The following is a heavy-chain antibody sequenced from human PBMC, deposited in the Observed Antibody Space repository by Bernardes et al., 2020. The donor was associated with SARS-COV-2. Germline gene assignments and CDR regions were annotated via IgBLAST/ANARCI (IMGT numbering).Heavy chain of an antibody. J-gene: IGHJ4*02. CDR1: GFSINNAW. V-gene: IGHV3-15*01. CDR2: ITSKTDGGTT. Sequence: SLRLSCAASGFSINNAWMSWVRQAPGKGLEWIGRITSKTDGGTTDYAAPVKGRFTISRDDSKNTLYLQMNSLKTEDTAVYYCTTVPRDPVGFDYWGQGTLVTVSS. D-gene: IGHD1-26*01. CDR3: TTVPRDPVGFDY.